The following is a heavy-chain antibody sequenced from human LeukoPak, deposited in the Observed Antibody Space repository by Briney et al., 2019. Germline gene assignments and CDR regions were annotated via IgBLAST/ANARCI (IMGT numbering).Heavy chain of an antibody. D-gene: IGHD2/OR15-2a*01. V-gene: IGHV3-7*01. J-gene: IGHJ3*02. CDR2: IKQDGSVV. CDR3: TRDLSPQFSGNFYAAFDI. Sequence: GGSLRLSCAASGFTLSNYWMFWVRQAPEKGLEWVANIKQDGSVVHYVDSVKGRFTISRDNAKNSLYLQMDSLRADDTALYYCTRDLSPQFSGNFYAAFDIWGQGTVVTVSS. CDR1: GFTLSNYW.